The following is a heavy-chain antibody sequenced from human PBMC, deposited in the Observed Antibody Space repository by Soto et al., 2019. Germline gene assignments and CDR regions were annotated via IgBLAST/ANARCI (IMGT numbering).Heavy chain of an antibody. Sequence: QVQLVQSGAEEKKPGASVKVSCKASGYTFTSYAMHWVRQAPGQRLEWMGWINAGNGNTKYSQKFQGRVTITRDTSASTAYMELNSPRTEGTAVYFWARAPGGPGIAEYWGQGTLVTVSS. CDR3: ARAPGGPGIAEY. CDR1: GYTFTSYA. D-gene: IGHD6-13*01. J-gene: IGHJ4*02. CDR2: INAGNGNT. V-gene: IGHV1-3*05.